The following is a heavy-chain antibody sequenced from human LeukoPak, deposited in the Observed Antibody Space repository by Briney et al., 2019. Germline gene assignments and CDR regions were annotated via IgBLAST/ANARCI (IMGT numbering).Heavy chain of an antibody. CDR2: INHSGST. J-gene: IGHJ4*02. CDR1: GGSFSGYY. Sequence: PSETLSLTCAFYGGSFSGYYWSWIRQPPGKGLEWIGEINHSGSTNYNPSLKSRVTISVDTSKNQFSLKLSSVTAADTAVYYCARGNSEYYYDSSGYYGYWGQGTLVTVSS. V-gene: IGHV4-34*01. CDR3: ARGNSEYYYDSSGYYGY. D-gene: IGHD3-22*01.